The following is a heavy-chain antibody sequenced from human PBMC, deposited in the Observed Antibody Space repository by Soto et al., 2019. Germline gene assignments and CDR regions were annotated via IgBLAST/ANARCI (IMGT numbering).Heavy chain of an antibody. CDR1: GFTVSNYR. D-gene: IGHD6-6*01. Sequence: PGGSLRLSCAASGFTVSNYRMTWVRQAPGKGLEWVSSISSSGYYIHYADSVKGRFTISRDSAKNSVYLQMNSLSAEDTAVYYCAREKEDEGSSSQRVYYGMDAWGQGTTVTVSS. J-gene: IGHJ6*02. CDR2: ISSSGYYI. V-gene: IGHV3-21*01. CDR3: AREKEDEGSSSQRVYYGMDA.